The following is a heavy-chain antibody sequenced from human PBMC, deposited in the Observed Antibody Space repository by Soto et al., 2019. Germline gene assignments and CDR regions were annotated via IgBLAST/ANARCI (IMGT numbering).Heavy chain of an antibody. CDR2: TYYRSKWYN. CDR1: GDSVSSNSAG. CDR3: ARAEQYYDFWSGYYLAVGYYYYYMDV. D-gene: IGHD3-3*01. Sequence: SQTLSLTCAISGDSVSSNSAGWDWIRQTPSRGLEWLGRTYYRSKWYNDYAVSVKSRITINPDTSKNQFSLQLNSVTPEDTAVYYCARAEQYYDFWSGYYLAVGYYYYYMDVWGKGTTVTVSS. V-gene: IGHV6-1*01. J-gene: IGHJ6*03.